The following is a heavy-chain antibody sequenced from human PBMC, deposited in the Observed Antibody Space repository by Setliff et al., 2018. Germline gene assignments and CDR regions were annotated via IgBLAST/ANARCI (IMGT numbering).Heavy chain of an antibody. D-gene: IGHD3-3*01. J-gene: IGHJ4*02. CDR1: GFTFSSYW. V-gene: IGHV3-48*04. Sequence: GGSLRLSCAASGFTFSSYWMTWVRQAPGKGLEWVSYISSSGSTIYYADSVKGRFTISRDNAKNSLYLQMNSLRAADTAVYYCARRETYYNFWSGYYAYWGQGTLVTVSS. CDR2: ISSSGSTI. CDR3: ARRETYYNFWSGYYAY.